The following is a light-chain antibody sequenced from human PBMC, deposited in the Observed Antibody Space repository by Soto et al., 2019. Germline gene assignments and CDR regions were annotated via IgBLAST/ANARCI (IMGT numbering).Light chain of an antibody. V-gene: IGKV1-9*01. Sequence: IRVTQSPSSLSASVGERITISCRASQDISSYLAWYQQKPGKAPKLRIYVASTFRSGVPSSFSGSGSGSDFTLAISSLQPEDFATYYGQQDHSYPLSFGGGTKVEIK. CDR1: QDISSY. CDR2: VAS. J-gene: IGKJ4*01. CDR3: QQDHSYPLS.